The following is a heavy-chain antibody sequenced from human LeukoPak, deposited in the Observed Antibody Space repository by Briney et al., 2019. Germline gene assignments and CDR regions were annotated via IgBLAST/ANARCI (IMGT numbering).Heavy chain of an antibody. D-gene: IGHD2-8*01. V-gene: IGHV3-30*18. CDR2: ISYDGSNK. CDR3: AKGEVRYGGCTNGCGYGLPFDY. J-gene: IGHJ4*02. CDR1: GFTFSSYG. Sequence: GGSLRLSCAASGFTFSSYGMHWVRQAPGKGLGWVAVISYDGSNKYYADSVKGRFTISRDNSKNTLYLQMNSLRAEDTAVYYCAKGEVRYGGCTNGCGYGLPFDYWGQGTLVTVSS.